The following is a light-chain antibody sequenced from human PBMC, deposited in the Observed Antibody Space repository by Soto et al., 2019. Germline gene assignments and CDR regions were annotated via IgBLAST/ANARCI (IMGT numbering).Light chain of an antibody. CDR1: QSISSW. CDR2: KAS. J-gene: IGKJ1*01. CDR3: QQYNSYSRT. Sequence: DIQMTQSPSTLSASVGDRVTITCRASQSISSWLAWYQHKPGKAPELLIYKASILEMGVPSRFGGSGSGTEFTLTISSLQPDDFATYYCQQYNSYSRTFGQGTKVEIK. V-gene: IGKV1-5*03.